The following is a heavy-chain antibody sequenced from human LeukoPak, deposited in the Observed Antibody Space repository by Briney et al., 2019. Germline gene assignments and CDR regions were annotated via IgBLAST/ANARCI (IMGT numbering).Heavy chain of an antibody. CDR2: VGRDGSEK. CDR3: AKVGTWELQRVFEN. Sequence: GGSLRLSCAASGFTFSDYWMTWVRRVPGKGLEWVANVGRDGSEKNYVDSVEGRFTISRDNAKKSLDLEMNSLRVEDTALYYCAKVGTWELQRVFENWGQGTLVTVSS. J-gene: IGHJ4*02. D-gene: IGHD1-26*01. CDR1: GFTFSDYW. V-gene: IGHV3-7*01.